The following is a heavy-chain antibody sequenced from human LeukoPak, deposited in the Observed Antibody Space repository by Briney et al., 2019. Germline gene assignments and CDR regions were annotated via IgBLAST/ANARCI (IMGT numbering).Heavy chain of an antibody. CDR2: IYYSGST. V-gene: IGHV4-59*01. Sequence: SETLSLTCTASGGSISSYYWSWIRQPPGKGLEWIGYIYYSGSTNYNPSLKSRVTISVDTSKNQFSLKLSSVTAADTAVYYCARVGAMYYYGSEPHWFDPWGQGTLVTVSS. D-gene: IGHD3-10*01. CDR1: GGSISSYY. CDR3: ARVGAMYYYGSEPHWFDP. J-gene: IGHJ5*02.